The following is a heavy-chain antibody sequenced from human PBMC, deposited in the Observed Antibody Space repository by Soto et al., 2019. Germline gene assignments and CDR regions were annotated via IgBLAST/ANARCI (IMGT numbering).Heavy chain of an antibody. CDR1: GGSISGYY. V-gene: IGHV4-59*08. CDR3: GRVSSRDDYAY. D-gene: IGHD3-16*01. J-gene: IGHJ4*02. CDR2: IYSGNT. Sequence: PSETLSLTCTISGGSISGYYWTWIRQSPGKGLEYIGYIYSGNTNYNPSLNSRVTISVDTSKNQFSLKLSSVTAADTAVYYCGRVSSRDDYAYWSQGTLVTVSS.